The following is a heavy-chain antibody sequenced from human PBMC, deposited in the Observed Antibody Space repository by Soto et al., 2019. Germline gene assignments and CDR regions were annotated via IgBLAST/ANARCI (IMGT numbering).Heavy chain of an antibody. CDR1: GFTFSSSG. D-gene: IGHD3-22*01. V-gene: IGHV3-30*03. CDR3: ARWVGGSMFDNSGKYDS. J-gene: IGHJ5*01. Sequence: QVQLVESGGGVVQPGRSLRLTCAASGFTFSSSGMHWVRQAPGMGLEWVALIAYDGSKTYYGDSVRGRFTISRDNSENTLFLQMNSLRAEDTAVYYCARWVGGSMFDNSGKYDSWGQGTLVTVSS. CDR2: IAYDGSKT.